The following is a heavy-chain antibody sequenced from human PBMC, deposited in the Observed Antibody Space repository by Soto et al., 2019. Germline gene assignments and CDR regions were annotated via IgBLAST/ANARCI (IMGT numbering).Heavy chain of an antibody. Sequence: QVQLVQSGAEVKKPWSSVKVSCKASGGTFSSYAISWVRQAPGQGLEWMGGIFPIFGTANYAQKFQGRVTITTDESTRTAYMELSSLRSEDTAGYYCARVDGGSGCSDYWGQGTLVTVSS. J-gene: IGHJ4*02. D-gene: IGHD6-19*01. CDR3: ARVDGGSGCSDY. CDR1: GGTFSSYA. CDR2: IFPIFGTA. V-gene: IGHV1-69*05.